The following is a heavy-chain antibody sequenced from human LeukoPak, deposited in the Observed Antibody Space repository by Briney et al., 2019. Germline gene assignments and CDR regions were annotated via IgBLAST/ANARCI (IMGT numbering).Heavy chain of an antibody. CDR1: GFTFSSYG. J-gene: IGHJ6*03. Sequence: GGSLRLSCAASGFTFSSYGVHWVRQAPGKGLEWVAVISYDGSKKYYADSVKGRFTISRDNSKNTLYLQMNSLRAEDTAVYYCARGYCSGGSCYSYYYYNYMDVWGKGTTVTVSS. D-gene: IGHD2-15*01. CDR3: ARGYCSGGSCYSYYYYNYMDV. V-gene: IGHV3-30*03. CDR2: ISYDGSKK.